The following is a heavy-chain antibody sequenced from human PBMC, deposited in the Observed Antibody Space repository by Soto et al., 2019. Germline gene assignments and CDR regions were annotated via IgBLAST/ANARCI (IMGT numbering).Heavy chain of an antibody. CDR3: AKAPKQYSSSWQSPGYFQH. D-gene: IGHD6-13*01. V-gene: IGHV3-23*01. CDR1: GFTFGSYA. J-gene: IGHJ1*01. Sequence: GVSLRLSCADSGFTFGSYAMSWVRQAPGKRLEWVSAISGSGGSTYYADSVKGRFTISRDNSKNTLYLQMNSLRAEDTAVYYCAKAPKQYSSSWQSPGYFQHWGQGTLVTVSS. CDR2: ISGSGGST.